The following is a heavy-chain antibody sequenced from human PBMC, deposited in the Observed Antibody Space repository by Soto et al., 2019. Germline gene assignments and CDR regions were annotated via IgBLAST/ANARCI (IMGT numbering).Heavy chain of an antibody. CDR1: GFTFSSYA. V-gene: IGHV3-23*01. J-gene: IGHJ4*02. CDR2: ISGSGGST. D-gene: IGHD2-2*01. CDR3: AKDPGEGGPAATKGL. Sequence: EVQLLESGGGLVQPGGSLRLSCAASGFTFSSYAMSWVRQAPGKGLEWGSAISGSGGSTYYADSVKGRFTIPSDNSKHTLYLQMNSMRAEDTAVYYCAKDPGEGGPAATKGLWGQGTLVTVSS.